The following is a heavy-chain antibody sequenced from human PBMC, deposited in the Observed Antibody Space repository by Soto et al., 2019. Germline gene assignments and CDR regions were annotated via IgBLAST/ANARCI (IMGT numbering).Heavy chain of an antibody. CDR1: GYTFSDYY. V-gene: IGHV1-2*02. Sequence: ASVKVSCKASGYTFSDYYIHWVRQAPGQGLEWMGWINPNSGGTNYAQKFQGRVTMTRDTSISTAYMELSRLRSDDTAVYYCARDLGRELPFDYPGQGTRVTVSA. J-gene: IGHJ4*02. CDR2: INPNSGGT. CDR3: ARDLGRELPFDY. D-gene: IGHD1-26*01.